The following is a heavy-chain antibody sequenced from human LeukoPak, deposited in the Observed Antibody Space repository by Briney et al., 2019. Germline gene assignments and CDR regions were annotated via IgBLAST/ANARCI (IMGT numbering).Heavy chain of an antibody. CDR2: MQNDGNN. D-gene: IGHD3-16*02. CDR1: GGSISTYY. Sequence: SETLSLTCTVSGGSISTYYWNWIRKSPGKGLEWIGFMQNDGNNSYNPSLRGRVTIILDASKNQISLKLSSVTAADTAVYYCARDGQHTYGRYFAYWGQGILVTVSS. J-gene: IGHJ4*02. CDR3: ARDGQHTYGRYFAY. V-gene: IGHV4-59*01.